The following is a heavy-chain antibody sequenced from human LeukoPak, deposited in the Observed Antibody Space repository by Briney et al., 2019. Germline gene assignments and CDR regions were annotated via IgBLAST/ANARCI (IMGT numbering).Heavy chain of an antibody. V-gene: IGHV4-39*07. Sequence: SETLSLTCTVSGGSISSSSYYWGWIRQPPGKGLEWIGEINHSGSTNYNPSLKSRVTISVDTSKNQFSLKLSSVTAADTAVYYCAREGDSNWFDPWGQGTLVTVSS. D-gene: IGHD1-26*01. J-gene: IGHJ5*02. CDR2: INHSGST. CDR1: GGSISSSSYY. CDR3: AREGDSNWFDP.